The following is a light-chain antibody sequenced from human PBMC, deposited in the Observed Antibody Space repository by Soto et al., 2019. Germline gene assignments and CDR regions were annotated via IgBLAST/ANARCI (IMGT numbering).Light chain of an antibody. Sequence: FLLTQPHSVSESPGKTVTISCTRSSGSIDSNFVQWYQQRPGSAPTTVIYEDHQRPSGVPDRFSGSIDSSSNSASLTISGLKTEDEADYYCQSYDSSIVVFGGGTQLTVL. J-gene: IGLJ2*01. V-gene: IGLV6-57*03. CDR2: EDH. CDR1: SGSIDSNF. CDR3: QSYDSSIVV.